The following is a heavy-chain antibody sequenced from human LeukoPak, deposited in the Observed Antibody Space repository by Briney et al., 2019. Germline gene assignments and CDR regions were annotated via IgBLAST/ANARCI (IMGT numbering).Heavy chain of an antibody. J-gene: IGHJ6*03. D-gene: IGHD3-10*01. CDR1: GGTFSSYA. V-gene: IGHV1-69*06. CDR2: IIPIFGTA. CDR3: ARARLLWFGEQCYLDV. Sequence: SVTLSFKASGGTFSSYAISWVRQAPGQGLEWMGRIIPIFGTANYAQKFQGSVTITADKSTSTAYMELSSLRSEDTAVYYCARARLLWFGEQCYLDVWGKGTTVTVSS.